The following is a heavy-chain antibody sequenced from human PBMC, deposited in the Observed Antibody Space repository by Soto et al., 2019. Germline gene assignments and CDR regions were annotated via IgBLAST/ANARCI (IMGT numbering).Heavy chain of an antibody. V-gene: IGHV4-34*01. CDR3: ARGGWRGYSYGSDY. D-gene: IGHD5-18*01. CDR2: INHSGST. J-gene: IGHJ4*02. Sequence: PSETLSLTCAVYGGSFSGYYWSWIRQPPGKGLEWIGEINHSGSTNYNPSLKSRVTISVDTSKNQFSLKLSSVTAADTAVYYCARGGWRGYSYGSDYWGQGTLVTVSS. CDR1: GGSFSGYY.